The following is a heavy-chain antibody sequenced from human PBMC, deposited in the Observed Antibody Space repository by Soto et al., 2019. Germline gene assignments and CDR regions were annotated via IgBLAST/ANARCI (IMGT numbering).Heavy chain of an antibody. V-gene: IGHV1-69*06. D-gene: IGHD2-8*01. J-gene: IGHJ4*02. CDR1: GDTFTTNS. CDR2: IIPVVGTT. Sequence: QVQLVHSGAEVKKPGSSVKVSCKASGDTFTTNSLNWVRHAPGQGLEWMGGIIPVVGTTKYAQKYQDRVTITADKSTNTAHMELSSLRSDDTAVYYCARGLLYATTYFDYWGQGTPVTVSS. CDR3: ARGLLYATTYFDY.